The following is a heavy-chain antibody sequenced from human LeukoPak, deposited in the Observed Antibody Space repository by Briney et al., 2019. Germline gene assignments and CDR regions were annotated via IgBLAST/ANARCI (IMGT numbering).Heavy chain of an antibody. D-gene: IGHD6-6*01. V-gene: IGHV3-48*01. CDR2: ISSSSSTI. CDR1: GFTFSSYS. Sequence: PGGSLRLSCAASGFTFSSYSMNWVRQAPGKGLEWVSYISSSSSTIYYADSVKGRFTISRDNAKNSLYLQMNSLRAEDTAVYYCARVQKIKRWGSSSSPFVYWGQGTLVTVSS. CDR3: ARVQKIKRWGSSSSPFVY. J-gene: IGHJ4*02.